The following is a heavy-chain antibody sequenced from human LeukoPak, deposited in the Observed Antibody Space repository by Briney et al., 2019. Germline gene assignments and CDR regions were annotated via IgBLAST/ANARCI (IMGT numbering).Heavy chain of an antibody. CDR2: IYSGGST. CDR1: GFTFSSYE. CDR3: ASPGGQHRDGYI. J-gene: IGHJ1*01. V-gene: IGHV3-53*01. Sequence: GGSLRLSCAASGFTFSSYEMNWVRQAPGKGLEWVSVIYSGGSTYYADSVKGRFTISRDNSKNTLYLQMNSLRAEDTAVYYCASPGGQHRDGYIRGQGTLVTVSS. D-gene: IGHD5-24*01.